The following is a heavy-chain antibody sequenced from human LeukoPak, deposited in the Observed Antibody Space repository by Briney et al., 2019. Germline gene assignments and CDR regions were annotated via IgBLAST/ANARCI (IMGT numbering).Heavy chain of an antibody. D-gene: IGHD6-19*01. J-gene: IGHJ6*03. CDR2: IYTSGST. CDR1: GGSMSSYY. V-gene: IGHV4-4*07. Sequence: SSETLSLTCTVSGGSMSSYYWSWIRQPAGKGLEWIGRIYTSGSTNYNPSLKSRVTMSVDTSKNQFSLKLSSVTAADTAVYYCAREGSSGWQEAYYYMDVWGKGTTVTVSS. CDR3: AREGSSGWQEAYYYMDV.